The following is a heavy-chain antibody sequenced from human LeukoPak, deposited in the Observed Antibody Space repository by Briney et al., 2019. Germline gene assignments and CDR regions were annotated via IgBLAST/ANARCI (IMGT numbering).Heavy chain of an antibody. J-gene: IGHJ4*02. CDR2: INPHSGGT. CDR1: GYIFTAYY. V-gene: IGHV1-2*02. D-gene: IGHD3-22*01. CDR3: ATYYYDRSGYYYLRR. Sequence: ASVKVSCKASGYIFTAYYMNWVRQAPGQGLEWMGWINPHSGGTNYEQKFQGRVTMTTDTSTSTAYMELSSLKSDDTAVYYCATYYYDRSGYYYLRRWGQGTLVIVSS.